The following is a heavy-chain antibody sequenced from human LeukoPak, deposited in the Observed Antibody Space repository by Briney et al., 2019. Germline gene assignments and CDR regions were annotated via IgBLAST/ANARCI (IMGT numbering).Heavy chain of an antibody. J-gene: IGHJ4*02. V-gene: IGHV4-34*01. CDR2: INHSGST. Sequence: PSETLSLTCAVYGGSFSGYYWSWIRQPPGKGLEWIGEINHSGSTNYNPSLKSRVTISVDTSKNQFSLKLSSVTAADTAVYYCASLESPYYDSSGYYSYFDYWGQGTLVTVSS. CDR1: GGSFSGYY. CDR3: ASLESPYYDSSGYYSYFDY. D-gene: IGHD3-22*01.